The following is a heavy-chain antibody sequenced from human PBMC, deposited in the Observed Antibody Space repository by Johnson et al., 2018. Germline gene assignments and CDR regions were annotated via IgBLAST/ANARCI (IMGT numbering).Heavy chain of an antibody. CDR3: LSASWNWFDP. CDR2: IRTKAYGGTT. CDR1: GFTFGDYT. J-gene: IGHJ5*02. D-gene: IGHD1-26*01. Sequence: SLRLSCKTSGFTFGDYTMSWFRQAPGKGLEWVGFIRTKAYGGTTEYAASVKGRFTISRDDSKSIAYLQMNSLKTEDTAVYFCLSASWNWFDPWGQGTLVTVSS. V-gene: IGHV3-49*03.